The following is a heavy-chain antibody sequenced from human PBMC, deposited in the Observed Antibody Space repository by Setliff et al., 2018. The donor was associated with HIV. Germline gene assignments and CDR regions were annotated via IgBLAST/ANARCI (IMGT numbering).Heavy chain of an antibody. D-gene: IGHD2-2*01. Sequence: GGSLRLSCAASGFTFSSHVMTWVRQAPGKGLEWVSVITPSSTETYYADSVKGRFTIARDDSKNTLSRQMSGLRVVDTALYYCASHPLHCSSINCYGAVYDYWCQGTLVTVSS. CDR2: ITPSSTET. CDR1: GFTFSSHV. J-gene: IGHJ4*02. V-gene: IGHV3-23*01. CDR3: ASHPLHCSSINCYGAVYDY.